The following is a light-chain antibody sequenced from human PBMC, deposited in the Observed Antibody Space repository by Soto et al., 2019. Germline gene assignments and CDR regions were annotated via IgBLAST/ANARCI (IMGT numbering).Light chain of an antibody. V-gene: IGLV2-14*01. CDR3: SSYTGSNTPVV. CDR1: SSDVGGYNY. J-gene: IGLJ2*01. Sequence: QSALTQPASVSGSPGQSITISCTGTSSDVGGYNYVSWYQQHPGKAPNLIIFDVSNRPSGVSNRLSGCKSGNSASLTISGLQAEDEADYYCSSYTGSNTPVVFGGGTKLTVL. CDR2: DVS.